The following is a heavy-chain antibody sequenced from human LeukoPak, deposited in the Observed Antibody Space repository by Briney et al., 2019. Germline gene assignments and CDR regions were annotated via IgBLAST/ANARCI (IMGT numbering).Heavy chain of an antibody. CDR2: IYASGST. J-gene: IGHJ4*02. V-gene: IGHV4-4*07. Sequence: PSETLSLTCTVSGGSISSYYWNWIRQPAGKGLEWIGRIYASGSTSYNPSLKSRVTILVDTSRNQLSLRMSSVTAADTAVYYCARPYRSGWSGSFDYWGQGTLVTVSS. CDR1: GGSISSYY. D-gene: IGHD6-19*01. CDR3: ARPYRSGWSGSFDY.